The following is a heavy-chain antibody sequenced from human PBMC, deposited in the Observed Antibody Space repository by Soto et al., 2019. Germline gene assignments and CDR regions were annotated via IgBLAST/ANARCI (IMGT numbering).Heavy chain of an antibody. Sequence: QAGGSLRLSCAASGFTFSSYAMSWVRQAPGKGLEWVSAISGSGGSTYYADSVKGRLTISRDNSKNTLYLQMNSLRAEDTAVYYCAKGDDILTGYLDYWGQGTLVTVSS. D-gene: IGHD3-9*01. CDR1: GFTFSSYA. CDR2: ISGSGGST. J-gene: IGHJ4*02. CDR3: AKGDDILTGYLDY. V-gene: IGHV3-23*01.